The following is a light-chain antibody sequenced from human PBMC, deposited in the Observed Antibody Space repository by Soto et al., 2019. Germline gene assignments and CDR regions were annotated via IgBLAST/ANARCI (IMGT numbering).Light chain of an antibody. CDR2: GAS. CDR3: QQYGSSPYT. Sequence: EIVLTQSPGTLSLSPGERATLSCRASQSVSSSYLAWYQQKPGQAPRLLIYGASSRATGIPDRFSGSGSGKDFTPTISRLEPEEFAVYYCQQYGSSPYTFGPGNKLEIK. V-gene: IGKV3-20*01. CDR1: QSVSSSY. J-gene: IGKJ2*01.